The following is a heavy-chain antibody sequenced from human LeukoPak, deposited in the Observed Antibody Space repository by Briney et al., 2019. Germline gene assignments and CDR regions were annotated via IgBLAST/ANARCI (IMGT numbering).Heavy chain of an antibody. CDR2: INPSGGST. V-gene: IGHV1-46*01. CDR1: GYTFTSYY. D-gene: IGHD2-21*02. CDR3: AIAYCGGDCYSGRGYNAFDI. Sequence: ASVKVSCKASGYTFTSYYMHWVRQAPGQGLEWMGIINPSGGSTSYAQKFQGRVTMTRDMSTSTVYMELSSLRSEDTAVYYCAIAYCGGDCYSGRGYNAFDIWGQETMVTVSS. J-gene: IGHJ3*02.